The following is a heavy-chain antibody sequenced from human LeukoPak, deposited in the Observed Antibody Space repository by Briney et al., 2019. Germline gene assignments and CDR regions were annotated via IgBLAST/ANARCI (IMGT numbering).Heavy chain of an antibody. Sequence: ASVKVSCKASGGTFSSYAISWVRQAPGQGLEWMGRIIPILGIANYAQKFQGRVTITADKSTSTAYMELSSLRSEGTAVYYCARGVDTAMEYYFDYWGQGTLVTVSS. D-gene: IGHD5-18*01. CDR3: ARGVDTAMEYYFDY. J-gene: IGHJ4*02. CDR2: IIPILGIA. V-gene: IGHV1-69*04. CDR1: GGTFSSYA.